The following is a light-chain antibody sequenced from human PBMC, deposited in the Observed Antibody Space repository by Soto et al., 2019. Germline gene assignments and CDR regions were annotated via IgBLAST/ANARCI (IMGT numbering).Light chain of an antibody. Sequence: QSALTQPASVSGSPGQSLTISCTGTSSDVGSYNLVSWYQHHPGKAPKFIIYEVSNRPSGVSNRFSGSKSGNTASLTISGLQAEDEADYYCSSYTSSSTLYVFGTGTKLTVL. CDR1: SSDVGSYNL. CDR3: SSYTSSSTLYV. V-gene: IGLV2-14*02. CDR2: EVS. J-gene: IGLJ1*01.